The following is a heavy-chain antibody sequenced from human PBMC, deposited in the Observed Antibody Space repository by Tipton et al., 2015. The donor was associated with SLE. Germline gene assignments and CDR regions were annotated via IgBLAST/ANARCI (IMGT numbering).Heavy chain of an antibody. CDR2: ISSSSSYI. CDR3: ARDRVAVVATEFDY. V-gene: IGHV3-21*01. Sequence: SLRLSCAASGFTFSSYSMNWVRQAPGKGLEWVSSISSSSSYIYYADSVKGRFTISRDNAKNSLYLQMNSLRAEDTAVYYCARDRVAVVATEFDYWGQGTLVTVSS. D-gene: IGHD6-19*01. J-gene: IGHJ4*02. CDR1: GFTFSSYS.